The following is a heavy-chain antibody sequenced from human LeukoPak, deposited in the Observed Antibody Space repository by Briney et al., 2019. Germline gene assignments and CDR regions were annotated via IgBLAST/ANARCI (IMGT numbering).Heavy chain of an antibody. CDR2: INRSGST. D-gene: IGHD1-26*01. V-gene: IGHV4-34*01. CDR3: AREEMPGKFDY. Sequence: GGSFSGYYWSWIRQPPGKGLEWIGEINRSGSTNYNPSLKSRVAISLDKSSNQFSLRLTSVTAADTAMYFCAREEMPGKFDYWGQGTLVTVSS. CDR1: GGSFSGYY. J-gene: IGHJ4*02.